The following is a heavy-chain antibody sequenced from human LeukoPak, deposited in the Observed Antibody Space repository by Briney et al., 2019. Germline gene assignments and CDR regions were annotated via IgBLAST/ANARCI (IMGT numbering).Heavy chain of an antibody. CDR2: IKQDGSEK. CDR1: GFTFSSYW. Sequence: PGGSMRLSCAASGFTFSSYWMSWVRQAPGKGLEWVANIKQDGSEKYYVDSVKGRFTISRDNAKNSLYLQMNSLRAEDTAVYYCARLYYYDPYGSYFDYWGQGTLVTASS. D-gene: IGHD3-22*01. V-gene: IGHV3-7*01. J-gene: IGHJ4*02. CDR3: ARLYYYDPYGSYFDY.